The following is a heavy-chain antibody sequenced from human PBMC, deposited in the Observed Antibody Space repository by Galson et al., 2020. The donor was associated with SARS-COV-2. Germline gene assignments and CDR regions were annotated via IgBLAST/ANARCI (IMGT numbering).Heavy chain of an antibody. J-gene: IGHJ4*02. CDR3: ARGDMGNDYFDY. Sequence: GGSLRLSCAASGFTFSSYWMHWVRQAPGKGLVWVSRIYSEGSSTSYADSVKGRFTISGDNAKNTLYLQMDSLRAEDTAVYYCARGDMGNDYFDYWGQGTLVTVSS. CDR2: IYSEGSST. D-gene: IGHD7-27*01. CDR1: GFTFSSYW. V-gene: IGHV3-74*01.